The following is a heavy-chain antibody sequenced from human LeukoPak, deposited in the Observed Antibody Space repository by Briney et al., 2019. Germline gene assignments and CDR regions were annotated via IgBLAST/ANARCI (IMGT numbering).Heavy chain of an antibody. CDR3: ARSYCSSTSCYSQKGLDAFDI. CDR2: IKQDGSEK. Sequence: GGSLRLSCAASGFTFSSYWMSWVRQAPGKGLEWVANIKQDGSEKYYVDSVKGRFTISRDNAKNSLYLQMNSLRAEDTAVYYCARSYCSSTSCYSQKGLDAFDIWGQGTMVTVSS. CDR1: GFTFSSYW. J-gene: IGHJ3*02. V-gene: IGHV3-7*01. D-gene: IGHD2-2*02.